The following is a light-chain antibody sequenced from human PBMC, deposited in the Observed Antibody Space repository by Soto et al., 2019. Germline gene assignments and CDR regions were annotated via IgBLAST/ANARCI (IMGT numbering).Light chain of an antibody. J-gene: IGKJ4*01. CDR1: QSISSW. CDR3: QQYNSYPLT. CDR2: DAS. Sequence: DIQMTQSPSTLSASVGDRVSITYRASQSISSWLAWFQQKPGKAPKLLIYDASNLESWVPSRFSGSESGTEFTLTISSLQPDDFATYYCQQYNSYPLTFGGGTRVEFK. V-gene: IGKV1-5*01.